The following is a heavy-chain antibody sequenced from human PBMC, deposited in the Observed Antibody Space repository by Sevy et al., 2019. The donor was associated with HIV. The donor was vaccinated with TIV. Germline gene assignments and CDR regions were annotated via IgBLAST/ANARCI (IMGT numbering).Heavy chain of an antibody. CDR3: ARVGCSITSCPLHDAFDI. Sequence: GGSLRLSCAASEFTFSDYTLTWVRRAPGKGLEWVSSLSGLSNYMDYADSVKGRFAVSRDNARNSLYLQMSSLRAEDTAMYYCARVGCSITSCPLHDAFDIWGQGTMVTVSS. V-gene: IGHV3-21*01. J-gene: IGHJ3*02. CDR1: EFTFSDYT. CDR2: LSGLSNYM. D-gene: IGHD2-2*01.